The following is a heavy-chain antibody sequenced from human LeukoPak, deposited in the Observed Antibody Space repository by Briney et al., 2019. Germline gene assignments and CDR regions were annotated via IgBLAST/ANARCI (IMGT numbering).Heavy chain of an antibody. D-gene: IGHD3-16*01. Sequence: PGGSLRLSCAASGFSFSDSWMNWVRQAPGKGLEWVANIKLDESEKYYVDSVKGRFAISRDNAKNTLYLQMNSLRAEDTAVYYCATSRGGSWGQGILVTVSS. CDR2: IKLDESEK. CDR3: ATSRGGS. CDR1: GFSFSDSW. J-gene: IGHJ5*02. V-gene: IGHV3-7*01.